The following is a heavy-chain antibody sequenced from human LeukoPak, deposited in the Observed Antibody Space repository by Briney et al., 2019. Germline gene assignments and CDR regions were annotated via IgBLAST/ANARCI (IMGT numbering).Heavy chain of an antibody. CDR1: ADSLSSGGHY. CDR3: ARGGNRFGGFYFDY. D-gene: IGHD3-10*01. Sequence: SETLSLTCTVSADSLSSGGHYWAWIRQLPGKGLESIGFIHHSGSSRHNPSLKDRVAISVDASRKQFALRLSSVTAADTAIYYCARGGNRFGGFYFDYWGQGIHVIVSS. CDR2: IHHSGSS. V-gene: IGHV4-31*03. J-gene: IGHJ4*02.